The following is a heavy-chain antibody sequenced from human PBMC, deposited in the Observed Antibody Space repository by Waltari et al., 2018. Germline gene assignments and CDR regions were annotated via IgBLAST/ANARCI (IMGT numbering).Heavy chain of an antibody. D-gene: IGHD6-13*01. CDR2: ISSLSKYT. Sequence: EVRLVESGGGLAKSGGSVRAACTASGFTVSRDGMNWVRRAPGKGLEWVSSISSLSKYTYYADSVKGRFTISRDNDKNSLYLQMNSLRAEDTAVYFCAREGISSTQSEYFDYWGQGVLVTVSS. CDR1: GFTVSRDG. CDR3: AREGISSTQSEYFDY. V-gene: IGHV3-21*01. J-gene: IGHJ4*02.